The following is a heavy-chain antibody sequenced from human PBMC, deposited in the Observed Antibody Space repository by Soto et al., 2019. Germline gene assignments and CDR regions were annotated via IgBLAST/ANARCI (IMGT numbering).Heavy chain of an antibody. V-gene: IGHV3-15*07. CDR3: TTAPDDFWSGYYPIDY. J-gene: IGHJ4*02. CDR2: IKSKTDGGTT. D-gene: IGHD3-3*01. CDR1: GFTFSNAW. Sequence: PGGSLRLSCAASGFTFSNAWMNWVRQAPGKGLEWVGRIKSKTDGGTTDYDAPVKGRFTISRDDSKNTLYLQMNILKTEDTAVYYCTTAPDDFWSGYYPIDYWGQGTLVTVSS.